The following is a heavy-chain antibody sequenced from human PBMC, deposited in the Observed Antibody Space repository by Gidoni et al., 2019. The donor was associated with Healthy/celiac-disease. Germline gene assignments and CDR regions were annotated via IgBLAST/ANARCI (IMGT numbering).Heavy chain of an antibody. Sequence: EVQLLESGGGLVQPGGSLRLSWAASGFTFSSYAMSWVRQAPGKGLEWVSAISGSGGSTYYADSVKGRFTISRDNSKNTLYLQMNSLRAEDTAVYYCAKLPVLSPGSYDYWGQGTLVTVSS. CDR3: AKLPVLSPGSYDY. V-gene: IGHV3-23*01. CDR2: ISGSGGST. D-gene: IGHD1-26*01. J-gene: IGHJ4*02. CDR1: GFTFSSYA.